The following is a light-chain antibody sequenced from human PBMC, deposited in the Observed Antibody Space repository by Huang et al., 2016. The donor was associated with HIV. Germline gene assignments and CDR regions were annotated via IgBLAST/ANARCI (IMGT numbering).Light chain of an antibody. V-gene: IGKV3-11*01. Sequence: EIVMTQSPATLSVSPGERATLSCRASQSVSSNLAWYQQKPGQAPRLRMYDASNRATGIPARFSGSRSGTDFTLTISGLEPEDFAVYYCQQRSNLPQTFGQGTKVEIK. CDR3: QQRSNLPQT. CDR1: QSVSSN. J-gene: IGKJ1*01. CDR2: DAS.